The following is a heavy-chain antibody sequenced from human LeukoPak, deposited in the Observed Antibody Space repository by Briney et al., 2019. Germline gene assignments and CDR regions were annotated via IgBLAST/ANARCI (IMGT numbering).Heavy chain of an antibody. CDR2: IYYTEST. Sequence: SETLSLTCTVSGGSISSGDYYWSWIRQPPGKGLEWIGYIYYTESTYYNPSLNSRVTISVDTSRNQFSLKLSSVTAADTAVYYCARGTYYYDSSGYYFDYWGQGTLVTVSS. J-gene: IGHJ4*02. D-gene: IGHD3-22*01. CDR3: ARGTYYYDSSGYYFDY. CDR1: GGSISSGDYY. V-gene: IGHV4-30-4*01.